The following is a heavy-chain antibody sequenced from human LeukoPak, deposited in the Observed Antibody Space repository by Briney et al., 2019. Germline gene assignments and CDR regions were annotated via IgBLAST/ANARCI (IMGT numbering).Heavy chain of an antibody. CDR2: IRGSGLTT. J-gene: IGHJ3*01. D-gene: IGHD4-17*01. CDR1: GFTFSNYA. Sequence: PGGSLRLSCAASGFTFSNYALIWVRQGPVKGLEWVSAIRGSGLTTFYADSVKGRFTISRDNSKNTLYLQMNNLRAEDTAVYYCARDPNGDYIGAFDFWGQGTKVTVSS. V-gene: IGHV3-23*01. CDR3: ARDPNGDYIGAFDF.